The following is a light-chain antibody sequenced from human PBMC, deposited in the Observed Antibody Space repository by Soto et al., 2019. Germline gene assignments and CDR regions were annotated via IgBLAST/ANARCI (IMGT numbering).Light chain of an antibody. CDR1: SSDVGGYNY. Sequence: QSVLTQPASVSGSPGQSITISCTGTSSDVGGYNYVSWYQQHPGKAPKLMIYDVSNRPSGVSNRFSGSKSGNTASLTISGLQAEDEADYYCSSYTSSSTPAVVFGGGTKLTLL. J-gene: IGLJ2*01. V-gene: IGLV2-14*01. CDR3: SSYTSSSTPAVV. CDR2: DVS.